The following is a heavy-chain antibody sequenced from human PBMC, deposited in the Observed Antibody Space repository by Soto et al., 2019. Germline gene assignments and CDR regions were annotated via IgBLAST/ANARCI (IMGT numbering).Heavy chain of an antibody. J-gene: IGHJ4*02. CDR2: ISWNSGSI. CDR1: GFTFDDYA. CDR3: AKDRFFDTSCYFDY. D-gene: IGHD2-2*01. Sequence: GGSLRLSCAASGFTFDDYAMHWVRQAPGKGLEWVSGISWNSGSIGYADSVKGRFTISRDNAKNSLYLQINSLRAEDTALYYCAKDRFFDTSCYFDYWGQGTLVTVSS. V-gene: IGHV3-9*01.